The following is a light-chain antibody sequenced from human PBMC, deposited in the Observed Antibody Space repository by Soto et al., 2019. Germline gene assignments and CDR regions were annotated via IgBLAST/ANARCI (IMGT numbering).Light chain of an antibody. V-gene: IGKV3-11*01. Sequence: EILLTQSPGTLSLSPGERATLSCRASQDVSSSYLAWYQQKPGQAPRLLIYDASNRATGIPARFSGSGSGTDFTLTISSLEPEDFAVYYCQQRSNWPPSITFGQGTRLEIK. CDR2: DAS. CDR3: QQRSNWPPSIT. J-gene: IGKJ5*01. CDR1: QDVSSSY.